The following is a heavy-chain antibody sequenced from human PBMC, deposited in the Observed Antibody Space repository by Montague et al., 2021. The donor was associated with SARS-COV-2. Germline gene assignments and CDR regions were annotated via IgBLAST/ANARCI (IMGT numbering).Heavy chain of an antibody. D-gene: IGHD2-21*01. CDR2: IWCDRGSI. CDR3: ARDHLWGFYYIDV. V-gene: IGHV3-33*01. Sequence: SLRLSCAASGFPFGDYAMHWVRQAPGKGLEWVAGIWCDRGSIYYADSVKGRFTISRDNSKNTLYLQMNSLRAEDTAVYYCARDHLWGFYYIDVWGRGTTVTVSS. J-gene: IGHJ6*03. CDR1: GFPFGDYA.